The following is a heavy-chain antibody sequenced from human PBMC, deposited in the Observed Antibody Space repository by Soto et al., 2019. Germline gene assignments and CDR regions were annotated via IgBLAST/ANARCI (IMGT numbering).Heavy chain of an antibody. J-gene: IGHJ6*03. CDR1: GGSISSSSYY. Sequence: SETLSLTCTVSGGSISSSSYYWGWIRQPPGKGLEWIGTVYYSGSTYYNPSLKSRVTISVDTSKNQFSLKLSSVTAADTAVYYCARLSCTSNCYIYYYYFMDVWGKGTTVTVSS. V-gene: IGHV4-39*01. CDR3: ARLSCTSNCYIYYYYFMDV. D-gene: IGHD2-21*01. CDR2: VYYSGST.